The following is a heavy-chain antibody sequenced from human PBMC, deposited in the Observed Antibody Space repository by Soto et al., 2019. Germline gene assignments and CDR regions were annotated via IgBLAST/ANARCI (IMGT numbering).Heavy chain of an antibody. CDR1: GFTFTSSA. V-gene: IGHV1-58*01. Sequence: QIQLVQSGPEVKKPGTSVKVSCKASGFTFTSSAVQWVRQARGQRLEWIGWIVVGSGNTNYAQKFQERVTITRDMSTSTAYMELSSLRSEDTAVYYCAAVTGGVLDPGIAALNWFDPWGQGTLVTVSS. CDR2: IVVGSGNT. J-gene: IGHJ5*02. D-gene: IGHD6-13*01. CDR3: AAVTGGVLDPGIAALNWFDP.